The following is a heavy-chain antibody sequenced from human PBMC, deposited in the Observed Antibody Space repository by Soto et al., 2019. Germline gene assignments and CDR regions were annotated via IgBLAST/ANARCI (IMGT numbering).Heavy chain of an antibody. CDR3: ARDARVKYRSSTSCSYYFDY. CDR2: IYYSGST. J-gene: IGHJ4*02. CDR1: GGSVSSGSYY. V-gene: IGHV4-61*01. D-gene: IGHD2-2*01. Sequence: SETLSLTGTVSGGSVSSGSYYWSWIRQPLGKGLEWIGYIYYSGSTNYNPSLKSRVTISVDTSKNQFSLKLSSVTAADTAVYYCARDARVKYRSSTSCSYYFDYWGQGTLVTVSS.